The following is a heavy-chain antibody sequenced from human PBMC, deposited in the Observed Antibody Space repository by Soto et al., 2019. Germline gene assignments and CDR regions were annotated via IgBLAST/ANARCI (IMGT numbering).Heavy chain of an antibody. J-gene: IGHJ4*02. V-gene: IGHV3-64D*06. Sequence: PGGSLRLSCSASGFTFDNYAVHWVRHAPEKGLEYVSGISSNGNSAYYADSVKGRFTISRDNSKNTLFLQMSSLRDEDTAVYYCVKDIQERAFSYGHDYFDSWGQGTLVTVSS. D-gene: IGHD5-18*01. CDR2: ISSNGNSA. CDR3: VKDIQERAFSYGHDYFDS. CDR1: GFTFDNYA.